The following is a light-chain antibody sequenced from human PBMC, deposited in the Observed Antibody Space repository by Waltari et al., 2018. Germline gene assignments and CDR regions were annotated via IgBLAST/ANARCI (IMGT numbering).Light chain of an antibody. V-gene: IGLV3-21*02. CDR1: NIGSKS. Sequence: YVLTQPPSVSVAPGQTARISCGGNNIGSKSVHWYQHNPGQAPVLSVSVEGDRPSGIPERFSGPKSGNTATLTITGVEAGDEADYYCQVWDFSVDHVFGGGTKLTVL. CDR3: QVWDFSVDHV. J-gene: IGLJ2*01. CDR2: VEG.